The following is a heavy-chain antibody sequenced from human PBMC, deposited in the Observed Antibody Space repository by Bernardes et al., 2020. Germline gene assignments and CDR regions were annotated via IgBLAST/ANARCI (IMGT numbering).Heavy chain of an antibody. CDR2: ITSSGTNI. CDR1: GFTFSSYS. D-gene: IGHD3-3*01. CDR3: ARVYDFWTGYGNYFDY. J-gene: IGHJ4*02. Sequence: GSLSLSCAASGFTFSSYSMNWVRQAPGKGLEWVSSITSSGTNIYYADSVKGRFTISRDNAKNSLYLQMNNLRAEDTAVYYCARVYDFWTGYGNYFDYWGQGTLVTVSS. V-gene: IGHV3-21*01.